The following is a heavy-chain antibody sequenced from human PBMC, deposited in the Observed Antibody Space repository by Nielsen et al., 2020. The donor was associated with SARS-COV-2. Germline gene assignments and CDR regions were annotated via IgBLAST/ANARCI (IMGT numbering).Heavy chain of an antibody. J-gene: IGHJ4*02. CDR2: INPNSGGT. V-gene: IGHV1-2*05. D-gene: IGHD6-13*01. CDR1: GYTFTGYY. CDR3: ARGSITNSSSWPYFDY. Sequence: ASVKVSCKASGYTFTGYYMHWVRQAPGQGLEWMGRINPNSGGTNYAQKFQGRVTMTRDTSISTAYMELSRLRSDDTVVYYCARGSITNSSSWPYFDYWGQGTLVTVSS.